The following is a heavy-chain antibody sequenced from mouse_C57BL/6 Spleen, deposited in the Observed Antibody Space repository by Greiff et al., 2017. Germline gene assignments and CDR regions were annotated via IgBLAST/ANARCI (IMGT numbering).Heavy chain of an antibody. J-gene: IGHJ3*01. CDR2: INPNNGGT. CDR3: AISEWFAY. CDR1: GYTFTDYY. D-gene: IGHD6-2*01. V-gene: IGHV1-26*01. Sequence: EVQLQQSGPELVKPGASVKISCKASGYTFTDYYMNWVKQSHGKSLEWIGDINPNNGGTSYNQKFKGKATLTVDKSSSTAYMELRSLTSEDSAVYYCAISEWFAYWGQGTLVTVSA.